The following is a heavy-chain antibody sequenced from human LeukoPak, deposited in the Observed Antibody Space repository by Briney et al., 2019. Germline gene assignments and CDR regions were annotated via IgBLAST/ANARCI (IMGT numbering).Heavy chain of an antibody. CDR1: GFTFSSYA. D-gene: IGHD3-3*01. CDR2: IKQDGSEK. J-gene: IGHJ4*02. CDR3: AREPNDFWSGYQIDY. Sequence: GGSLRLSCAASGFTFSSYAMSWVRQAPGKGLEWVANIKQDGSEKYYVDSVKGRFTISRDNAKNSLYLQMNSLRAEDTAVYYCAREPNDFWSGYQIDYWGQGTLVTVSS. V-gene: IGHV3-7*01.